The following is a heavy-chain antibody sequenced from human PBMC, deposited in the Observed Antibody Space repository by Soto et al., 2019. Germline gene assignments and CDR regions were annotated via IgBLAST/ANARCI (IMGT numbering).Heavy chain of an antibody. CDR1: GFTVNIYA. CDR2: ISYDGSNK. D-gene: IGHD3-22*01. J-gene: IGHJ6*02. CDR3: ARPCERYDSSGYPWYYYYGMDV. Sequence: GSLGLSCAASGFTVNIYAMPGVLQAPGKGLEWVAVISYDGSNKYYADYVKGRFNISRDNSKNTLYLQMNSLRAEDTAVYYCARPCERYDSSGYPWYYYYGMDVWGQGTTVTVSS. V-gene: IGHV3-30-3*01.